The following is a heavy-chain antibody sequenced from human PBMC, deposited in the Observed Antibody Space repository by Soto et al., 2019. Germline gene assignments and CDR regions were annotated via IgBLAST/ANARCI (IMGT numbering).Heavy chain of an antibody. CDR2: MIPIFGTA. CDR1: GGTFSSYA. J-gene: IGHJ6*02. V-gene: IGHV1-69*06. Sequence: QVQLVQSGAEVKKPGSSVKVSCKASGGTFSSYAISWVRQAPGQGLEWMGGMIPIFGTANYAQKFQGRVTITADKSTSTAYMELSSLRSEDTAVYYCARGVKVQLELHCGMDVWGQGTTVTVSS. D-gene: IGHD1-1*01. CDR3: ARGVKVQLELHCGMDV.